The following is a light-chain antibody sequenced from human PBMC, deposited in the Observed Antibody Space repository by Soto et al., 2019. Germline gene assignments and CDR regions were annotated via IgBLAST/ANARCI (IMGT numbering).Light chain of an antibody. V-gene: IGKV3-15*01. CDR1: PSVSSN. J-gene: IGKJ1*01. Sequence: DIVMTQSPATLYVSPGERATLSCRASPSVSSNLAWYQQKPGQAPRLHIYGASTRATGIPARFSGSGSGTEFTLTIRSPQSEDFAVYYCQQYNNWPRTFGQGTKVQI. CDR2: GAS. CDR3: QQYNNWPRT.